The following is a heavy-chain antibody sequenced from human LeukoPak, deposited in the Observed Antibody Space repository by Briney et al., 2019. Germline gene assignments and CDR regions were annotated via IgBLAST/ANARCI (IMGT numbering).Heavy chain of an antibody. CDR2: IYYSGST. J-gene: IGHJ6*03. D-gene: IGHD6-13*01. Sequence: SETLSLTCTVSGGSISSYYWSWIRQPPGKGLEWIGYIYYSGSTNYNPSLKSRVTISVDTSKNQFPLKLSSVTATDTAVYYCARAEYSSSWSHYYYYMDVWGKGTTVTVSS. CDR3: ARAEYSSSWSHYYYYMDV. CDR1: GGSISSYY. V-gene: IGHV4-59*08.